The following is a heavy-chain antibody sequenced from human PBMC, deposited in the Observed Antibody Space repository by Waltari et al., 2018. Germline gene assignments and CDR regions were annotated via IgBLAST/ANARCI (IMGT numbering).Heavy chain of an antibody. CDR3: VRVKIVAAGDY. Sequence: EVQLVESGGGLVQPGGSLRLSCAASGFTFSSHWMHWVRRAPGKGLVWVARISTDESSTVYADSVKGRFTISRRNAKNTLYLQMNSLRAEDTAVYYCVRVKIVAAGDYWGQGTLVTVSS. CDR2: ISTDESST. D-gene: IGHD6-25*01. J-gene: IGHJ4*02. V-gene: IGHV3-74*01. CDR1: GFTFSSHW.